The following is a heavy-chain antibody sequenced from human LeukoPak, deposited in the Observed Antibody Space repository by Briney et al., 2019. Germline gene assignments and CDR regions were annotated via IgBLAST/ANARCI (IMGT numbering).Heavy chain of an antibody. CDR3: ARGLTPDYGGNRWFDP. CDR2: IIPILGIA. J-gene: IGHJ5*02. D-gene: IGHD4-23*01. CDR1: GGTFSSYA. V-gene: IGHV1-69*04. Sequence: SVKVSCKASGGTFSSYAISWVRQAPGQGLEWMGRIIPILGIANYAQKFQGRVTITADKSTSTAYMELSSLRSEDTAVYYCARGLTPDYGGNRWFDPWGQGTLVTVSS.